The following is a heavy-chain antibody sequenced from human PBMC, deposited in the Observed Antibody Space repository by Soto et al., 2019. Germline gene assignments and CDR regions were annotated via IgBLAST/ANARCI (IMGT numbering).Heavy chain of an antibody. CDR1: GGSFSGYY. Sequence: PSETLSLTCAVYGGSFSGYYWSWIRQPPGKGLEWIGEINHSGSTNYNPSLKSRVTISVDTSKNQFSLKLSSVTAADTAVYYCARAGGASLVTYYLDYWGQGTLVTVSS. V-gene: IGHV4-34*01. J-gene: IGHJ4*02. D-gene: IGHD6-6*01. CDR3: ARAGGASLVTYYLDY. CDR2: INHSGST.